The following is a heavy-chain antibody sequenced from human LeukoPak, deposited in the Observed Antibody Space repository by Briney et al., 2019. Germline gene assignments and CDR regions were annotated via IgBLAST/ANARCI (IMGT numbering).Heavy chain of an antibody. J-gene: IGHJ4*02. CDR2: MNPNSGNT. Sequence: ASVKVSCKASGGTFSNFGINWVRQATGQGLEWMGWMNPNSGNTGYAQKFQGRVTMTRNTSISTAYMELSSLRSEDTAVYYCARIAAAGTSGDYWGQGTLVTVSS. CDR3: ARIAAAGTSGDY. D-gene: IGHD6-13*01. CDR1: GGTFSNFG. V-gene: IGHV1-8*02.